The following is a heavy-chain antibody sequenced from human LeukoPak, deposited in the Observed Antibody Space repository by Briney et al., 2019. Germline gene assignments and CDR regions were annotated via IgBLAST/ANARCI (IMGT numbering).Heavy chain of an antibody. CDR3: AKTHQRAHKFFDS. CDR2: IYVGDSQT. J-gene: IGHJ4*02. CDR1: YTFSNTW. Sequence: GESLKISCAYTFSNTWGGGVRQRRGKGLAWRGIIYVGDSQTRYSPSLQGEVTMYADKVTKVSYLHWSSLKASSAPMYYLAKTHQRAHKFFDSWGQGTLVTVSP. D-gene: IGHD6-25*01. V-gene: IGHV5-51*01.